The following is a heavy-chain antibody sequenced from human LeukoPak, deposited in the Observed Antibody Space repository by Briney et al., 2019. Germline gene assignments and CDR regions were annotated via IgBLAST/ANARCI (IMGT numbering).Heavy chain of an antibody. D-gene: IGHD1-26*01. Sequence: GESLKISCKASGYSFTSYCIGWVRQMPGKGLEWMGIIYPGDSGPTYSPSFQGQVTISVDKSINTAYLQWSSLQASDTAMYYCGMSGDRVPLQDDVFDVWRQGTMVTVST. CDR3: GMSGDRVPLQDDVFDV. CDR2: IYPGDSGP. J-gene: IGHJ3*01. CDR1: GYSFTSYC. V-gene: IGHV5-51*01.